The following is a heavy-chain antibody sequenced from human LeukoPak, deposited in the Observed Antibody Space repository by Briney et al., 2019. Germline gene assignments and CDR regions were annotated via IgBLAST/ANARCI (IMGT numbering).Heavy chain of an antibody. CDR2: INPNSGGT. CDR3: ARGLSIAARRGWFDP. Sequence: ASVKVSCKASGYTFTGYYMHWGRQAPGQGLEWMGRINPNSGGTNYAQKLQGRVTRTGDTYISTDYMELSRLRSDDTAVYYCARGLSIAARRGWFDPWGQGTLVTVSS. J-gene: IGHJ5*02. CDR1: GYTFTGYY. D-gene: IGHD6-6*01. V-gene: IGHV1-2*06.